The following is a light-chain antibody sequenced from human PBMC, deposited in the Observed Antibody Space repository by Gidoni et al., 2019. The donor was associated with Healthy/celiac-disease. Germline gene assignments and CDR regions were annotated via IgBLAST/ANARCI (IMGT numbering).Light chain of an antibody. CDR1: QSVSSSY. V-gene: IGKV3-20*01. J-gene: IGKJ1*01. CDR2: GES. Sequence: EIVFTQSPGTLSLSPGERATLSCRASQSVSSSYLDWYQQKPGQAPRLLIYGESSRATGIPDRLSGSGSGTDFTLNISRLEPEDCAVYYCQQYGSSWTFGQGTKVEIK. CDR3: QQYGSSWT.